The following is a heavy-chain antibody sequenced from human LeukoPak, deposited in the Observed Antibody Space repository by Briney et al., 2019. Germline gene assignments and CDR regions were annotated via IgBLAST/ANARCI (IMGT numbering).Heavy chain of an antibody. CDR3: ARQVLVVVVAATGGGAFDL. V-gene: IGHV4-39*01. Sequence: SETLSLTCTVSGGSISSSSYYWGWIRQPPGKGLEWIGSIYYSGSTYYNPSLKSRVTISVDTSKNQFSLKLSSVTAADTAVYYCARQVLVVVVAATGGGAFDLWGQGTMVTVSS. D-gene: IGHD2-15*01. J-gene: IGHJ3*01. CDR1: GGSISSSSYY. CDR2: IYYSGST.